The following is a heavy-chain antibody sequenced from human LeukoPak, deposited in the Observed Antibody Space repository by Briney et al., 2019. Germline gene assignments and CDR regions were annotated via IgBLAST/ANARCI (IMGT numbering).Heavy chain of an antibody. J-gene: IGHJ6*03. D-gene: IGHD3-10*01. V-gene: IGHV4-34*01. Sequence: SETLSLTCAVYGGSFSGYYWSWIRQPPGKGLEWIVEINHSGSTNYNPSLKSRVSISVNTSKNQFSLKLSCVTAADTAVYYCARHVRVKVVRGVILSYYYYYADVWGKGTTVTISS. CDR1: GGSFSGYY. CDR2: INHSGST. CDR3: ARHVRVKVVRGVILSYYYYYADV.